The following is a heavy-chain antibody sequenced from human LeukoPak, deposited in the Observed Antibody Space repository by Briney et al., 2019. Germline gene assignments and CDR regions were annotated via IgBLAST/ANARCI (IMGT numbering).Heavy chain of an antibody. Sequence: ASVKVSCKVSGYSVTEVAIHWVRQTPGEGLEWMGGFHPKDADMIYAQKFQGRVTMTQDTSTDTVYMEVSSLRSEDTAVYYCAILYSSSWLANYYYYYMDVWGKGTTVTVSS. CDR2: FHPKDADM. D-gene: IGHD6-13*01. CDR3: AILYSSSWLANYYYYYMDV. J-gene: IGHJ6*03. V-gene: IGHV1-24*01. CDR1: GYSVTEVA.